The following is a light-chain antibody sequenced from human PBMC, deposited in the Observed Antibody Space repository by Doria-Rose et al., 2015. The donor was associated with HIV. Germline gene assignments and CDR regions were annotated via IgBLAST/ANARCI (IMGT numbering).Light chain of an antibody. CDR3: QQYYSYPT. Sequence: IRMTQSPSSLSASTGDRVTITCRASQGISSFLAWYQQKPGKVPKLLIYAASTLQSGVPSRFNGSGSGTDFTLTISCLQSEDFASYYCQQYYSYPTFGQGTKLEIK. V-gene: IGKV1-8*01. J-gene: IGKJ2*01. CDR2: AAS. CDR1: QGISSF.